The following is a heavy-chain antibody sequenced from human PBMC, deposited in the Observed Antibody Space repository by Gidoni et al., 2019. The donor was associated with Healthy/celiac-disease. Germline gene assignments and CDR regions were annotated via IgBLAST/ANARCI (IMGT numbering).Heavy chain of an antibody. V-gene: IGHV4-34*01. J-gene: IGHJ1*01. CDR1: GGSFSGYY. CDR2: INHSGST. CDR3: ARGYSSSWYGYFQH. Sequence: QVQLQQWGAGLLKPSETLSLTCAVYGGSFSGYYWSWIRQPPGKGLEWIGEINHSGSTNYNPSLKSRVTISVDTSKNQFSLKLSSVTAADTAVYDCARGYSSSWYGYFQHWGQGTLVTVSS. D-gene: IGHD6-13*01.